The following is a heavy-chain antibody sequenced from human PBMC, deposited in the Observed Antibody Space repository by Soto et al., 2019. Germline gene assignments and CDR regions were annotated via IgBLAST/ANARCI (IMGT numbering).Heavy chain of an antibody. CDR3: AREPTMVTPLDY. D-gene: IGHD4-4*01. V-gene: IGHV1-18*01. J-gene: IGHJ4*02. CDR1: GYSFSSYA. CDR2: NSAYNGIT. Sequence: QVQLVQSGAEVKKPGASVKVSCKASGYSFSSYAISWVRQATGQGLEWMGWNSAYNGITNYAQKFQGRVTMTTDTSTSTAYMELRSLRFDDTDVYYCAREPTMVTPLDYWGQGTLVTVSS.